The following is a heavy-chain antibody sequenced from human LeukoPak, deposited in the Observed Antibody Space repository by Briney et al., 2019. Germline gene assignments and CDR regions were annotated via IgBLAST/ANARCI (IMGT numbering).Heavy chain of an antibody. Sequence: TTAETLSLTCTVSGGSISSFYWSWLRQPPGKGLEYIGYISYSGTTSYNPSLKSRVTISVDTPKNQFSLKLTSVTAADTAVYYCARDKGLPQAFDIWGQGTMVTVSS. CDR2: ISYSGTT. CDR1: GGSISSFY. J-gene: IGHJ3*02. V-gene: IGHV4-59*01. CDR3: ARDKGLPQAFDI. D-gene: IGHD5/OR15-5a*01.